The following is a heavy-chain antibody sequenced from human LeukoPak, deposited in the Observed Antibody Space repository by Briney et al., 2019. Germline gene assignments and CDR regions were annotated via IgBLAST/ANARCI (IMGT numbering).Heavy chain of an antibody. CDR3: AREGAYNWNAADAFDI. CDR1: GFTFSTYE. J-gene: IGHJ3*02. Sequence: QSGGSLRLSCAASGFTFSTYEMNWVRQAPGKGLEWVSYISSSGSTIYYADSVKGRFTISRDNAKNSLYLQMNSLRAEDTAVYYCAREGAYNWNAADAFDIWGQGTMVTVSS. D-gene: IGHD1-20*01. V-gene: IGHV3-48*03. CDR2: ISSSGSTI.